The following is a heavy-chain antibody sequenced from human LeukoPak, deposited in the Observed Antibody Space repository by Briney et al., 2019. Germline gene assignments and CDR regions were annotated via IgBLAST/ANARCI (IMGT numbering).Heavy chain of an antibody. Sequence: GGSLRLSCAASGFTFSNYGMHWVRQAPGKGLEWVAVISYDGNNKYHADSVKGRFTISRDNSKNTLYLQMNSLRAEDTAVYYCARAYYDFWSGYSRHYYYMDVWGKGTTVTVSS. CDR1: GFTFSNYG. CDR2: ISYDGNNK. CDR3: ARAYYDFWSGYSRHYYYMDV. V-gene: IGHV3-30*03. D-gene: IGHD3-3*01. J-gene: IGHJ6*03.